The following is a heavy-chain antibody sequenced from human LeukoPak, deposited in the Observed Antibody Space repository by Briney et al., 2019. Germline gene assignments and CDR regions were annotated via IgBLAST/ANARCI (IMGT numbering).Heavy chain of an antibody. CDR1: GFSFSTYG. CDR2: ISGSGGST. V-gene: IGHV3-23*01. D-gene: IGHD4-17*01. J-gene: IGHJ4*02. Sequence: GGSLRLSCAASGFSFSTYGMHWVRQAPGKGLEWVSAISGSGGSTYYADSVKGRFTISRDNSKNTLYLQMNSLRAEDTAVYYCAKDIAVTHFDYWGQGTLVTVSS. CDR3: AKDIAVTHFDY.